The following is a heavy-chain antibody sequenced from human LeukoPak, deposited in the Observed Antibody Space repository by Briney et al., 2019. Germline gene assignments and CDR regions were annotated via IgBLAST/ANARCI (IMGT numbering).Heavy chain of an antibody. CDR3: ARGVYYYRDFDY. J-gene: IGHJ4*02. D-gene: IGHD1-26*01. V-gene: IGHV4-59*13. CDR2: IYYSGST. CDR1: GGSISSYY. Sequence: SETLSLTCTVSGGSISSYYWSWIRQPPGKGLEWIGYIYYSGSTNYNPSLKSRVTISVDTSKNQFSLKLSSVTAADTAVYYCARGVYYYRDFDYWGQGTLVTVSS.